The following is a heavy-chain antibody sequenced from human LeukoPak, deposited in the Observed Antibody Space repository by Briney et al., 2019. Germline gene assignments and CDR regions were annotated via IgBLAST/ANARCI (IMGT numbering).Heavy chain of an antibody. Sequence: GGSLRLSCAASGFTFTSYAMSWVRQAPGKGLEWVSAVSGSGATTYYGDSAKGRSTIHRNNSKNTLYLKVDSRRAGATPVFYCAEGLGITLGRGTSWYFDLWGRGTLVTVSS. V-gene: IGHV3-23*01. J-gene: IGHJ2*01. D-gene: IGHD3-10*01. CDR1: GFTFTSYA. CDR2: VSGSGATT. CDR3: AEGLGITLGRGTSWYFDL.